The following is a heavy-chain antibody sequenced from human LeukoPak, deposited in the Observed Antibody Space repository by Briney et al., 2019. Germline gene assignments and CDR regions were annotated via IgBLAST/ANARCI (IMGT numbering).Heavy chain of an antibody. Sequence: RASVKVSCKASGYTFTSYAMNWVRQAPGQGPEWMGVISPSGGSTIYAQKFKGRVTLTRDMSTSTDYLELSSLRSEDTAVYYCARDNSVRDEAWWFNPWGQGTLVTVSS. CDR2: ISPSGGST. CDR3: ARDNSVRDEAWWFNP. J-gene: IGHJ5*02. V-gene: IGHV1-46*01. D-gene: IGHD5-24*01. CDR1: GYTFTSYA.